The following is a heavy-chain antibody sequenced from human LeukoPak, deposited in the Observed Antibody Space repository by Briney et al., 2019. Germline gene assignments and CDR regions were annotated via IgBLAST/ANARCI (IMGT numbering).Heavy chain of an antibody. V-gene: IGHV1-69*04. CDR1: GGTFSSYA. J-gene: IGHJ5*02. Sequence: GASVKVSCKASGGTFSSYAISWVRQAPGQGLEWMGRIIPILGIANYAQKCQGRVTITADKSTSTAYMELSSLRSEDTAVYYCARTSSMVPRVSYFDPWGQGTLVTVSS. CDR2: IIPILGIA. D-gene: IGHD3-10*01. CDR3: ARTSSMVPRVSYFDP.